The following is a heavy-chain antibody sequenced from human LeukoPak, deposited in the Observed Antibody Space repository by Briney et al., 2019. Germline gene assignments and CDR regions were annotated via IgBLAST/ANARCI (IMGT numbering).Heavy chain of an antibody. V-gene: IGHV3-53*01. J-gene: IGHJ3*02. CDR1: GFTVSSNY. Sequence: GGSLRLSCAASGFTVSSNYMSWVRQAPGKGLEWVSVIYSGGSTYYADSVKGRFTISRDNSKNTLYLQMNSLRAEDTAVYYCARVGYYYDSSGYDGAFDIWGQGTMVTVSS. CDR2: IYSGGST. D-gene: IGHD3-22*01. CDR3: ARVGYYYDSSGYDGAFDI.